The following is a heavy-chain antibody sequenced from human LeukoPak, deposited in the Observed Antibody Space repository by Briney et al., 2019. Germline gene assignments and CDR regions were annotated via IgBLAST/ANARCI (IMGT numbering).Heavy chain of an antibody. D-gene: IGHD6-13*01. CDR2: IHYSGST. CDR1: SGSISSSNYF. J-gene: IGHJ4*02. V-gene: IGHV4-39*07. Sequence: SETLSLTCTVSSGSISSSNYFWGWIRQPPGKGLEWIGSIHYSGSTYYNPSLKSRVTISVDPSKIQFSLKLSSVTVADTAVYYCARGRWRAAAGTDYWGQGTLVTVSS. CDR3: ARGRWRAAAGTDY.